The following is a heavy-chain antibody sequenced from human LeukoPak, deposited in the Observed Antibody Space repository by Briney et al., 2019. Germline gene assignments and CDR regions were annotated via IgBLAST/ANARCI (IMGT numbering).Heavy chain of an antibody. Sequence: SETLSLTCTVSGGSVSGSYYWNWIRPPPGKGLEWVGSIYYSGSTYYNPSLNSRVTMFIDMSKNHFSLKMSSVTATDTAVYYCARLVCGGGSCPAEFDYWGQGTLVTVSS. CDR3: ARLVCGGGSCPAEFDY. J-gene: IGHJ4*02. V-gene: IGHV4-39*02. CDR2: IYYSGST. D-gene: IGHD2-15*01. CDR1: GGSVSGSYY.